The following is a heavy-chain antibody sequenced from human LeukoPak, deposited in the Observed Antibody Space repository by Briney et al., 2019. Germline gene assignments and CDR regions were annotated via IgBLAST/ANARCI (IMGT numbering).Heavy chain of an antibody. J-gene: IGHJ4*02. CDR1: GGSFSGYY. CDR3: AIHPYFYDAELDYFDS. D-gene: IGHD3-22*01. Sequence: SETLSLTCAVYGGSFSGYYWSWIRQPPEKGLEWIGEINHSGSTNYNPSLKSRVTISVDTSKNQFSLKLRSVTAADSAVYYCAIHPYFYDAELDYFDSWGQGTLVTVSS. CDR2: INHSGST. V-gene: IGHV4-34*01.